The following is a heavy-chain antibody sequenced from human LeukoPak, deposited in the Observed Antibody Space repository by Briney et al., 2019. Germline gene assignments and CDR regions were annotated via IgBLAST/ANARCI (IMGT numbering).Heavy chain of an antibody. CDR2: ITDSGGST. CDR3: AKGSAAARPYYFDY. CDR1: GFTFSHYA. D-gene: IGHD6-6*01. Sequence: GGSLRLSCAASGFTFSHYAMSWVRQAPGKGLEWVSAITDSGGSTYHTDSAKGRFTISRDNSKNTLSLQMNSLRAEDTAVYYCAKGSAAARPYYFDYWGQGTLVTVSS. J-gene: IGHJ4*02. V-gene: IGHV3-23*01.